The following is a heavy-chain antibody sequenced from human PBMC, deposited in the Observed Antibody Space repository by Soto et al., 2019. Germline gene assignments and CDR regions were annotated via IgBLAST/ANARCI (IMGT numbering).Heavy chain of an antibody. CDR3: ARGGYYDSSGARNYHYYGMNV. Sequence: QAQLVQSGAEVKKPGASVRVSCKATGYTFSSYAISWVRQAPGQGLEWLGWISPYSDEPQYAQKTQGRVFMTIDRSARTAYLDLRSLRSDDTAVYYCARGGYYDSSGARNYHYYGMNVWGQGTTVTVSS. D-gene: IGHD3-22*01. J-gene: IGHJ6*02. CDR1: GYTFSSYA. CDR2: ISPYSDEP. V-gene: IGHV1-18*01.